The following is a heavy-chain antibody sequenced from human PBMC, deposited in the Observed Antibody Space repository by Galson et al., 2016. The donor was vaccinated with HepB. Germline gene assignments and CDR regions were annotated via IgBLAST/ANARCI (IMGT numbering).Heavy chain of an antibody. V-gene: IGHV3-48*02. J-gene: IGHJ4*02. CDR2: INSGSTSI. Sequence: SLRLSCAGSGFKFSSYSMNWVRQAPGKGLEWLSYINSGSTSIYYADSVKGRFTVSRDNAKNSVYLQLNSLRDEDTALYYCARSSYYFDSWGQGTLVTVSP. CDR1: GFKFSSYS. CDR3: ARSSYYFDS.